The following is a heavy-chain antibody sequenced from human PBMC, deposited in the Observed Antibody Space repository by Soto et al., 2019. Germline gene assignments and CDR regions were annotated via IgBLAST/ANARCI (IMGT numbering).Heavy chain of an antibody. CDR2: IYYSGST. Sequence: QVQLQESGPGLVKPSQTLSLTCTISGGSISSGGYYWSWIRQHPGKGLEWSGYIYYSGSTDYNPFIKSRVTISGDTSKNQFSLKPSSVTAADTAVYYCARDRTDAPLPCGMDVWGQGTTVTVSS. V-gene: IGHV4-31*03. CDR3: ARDRTDAPLPCGMDV. J-gene: IGHJ6*02. CDR1: GGSISSGGYY. D-gene: IGHD1-1*01.